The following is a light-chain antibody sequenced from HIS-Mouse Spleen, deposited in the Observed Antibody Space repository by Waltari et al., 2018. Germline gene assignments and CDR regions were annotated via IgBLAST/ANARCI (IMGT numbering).Light chain of an antibody. CDR2: QNS. J-gene: IGLJ2*01. Sequence: SYELTQPPSVSVSPGQTASITCSGDKLGHKYAFWYQQKPGQSPVLVIYQNSKRPSGIPERFSGSNSGNTATLTISGTQAMDEADYYCQAWDSSTANVVFGGGTKLTVL. CDR3: QAWDSSTANVV. CDR1: KLGHKY. V-gene: IGLV3-1*01.